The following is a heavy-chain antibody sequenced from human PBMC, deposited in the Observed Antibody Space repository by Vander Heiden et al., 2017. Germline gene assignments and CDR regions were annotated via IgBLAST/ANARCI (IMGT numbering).Heavy chain of an antibody. D-gene: IGHD5-18*01. CDR1: GFTFSDYT. CDR3: GNGFSYGSFDI. CDR2: ISSYGGST. J-gene: IGHJ3*02. Sequence: EVQLVESGGGLIQPGGSLRLSCSASGFTFSDYTMHWVRQAPGKGLEYVSAISSYGGSTYYADSVKGRFTISRDNSRNTLYLQMSSLRAEDTAVYSCGNGFSYGSFDIWGQGTMVTVSS. V-gene: IGHV3-64D*06.